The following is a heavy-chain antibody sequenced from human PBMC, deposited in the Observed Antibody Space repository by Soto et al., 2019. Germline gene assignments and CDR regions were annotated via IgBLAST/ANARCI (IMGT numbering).Heavy chain of an antibody. Sequence: QVQLVQSGAEVKKPGSSVKVSCKASGGTFSSYAISWVRQAPGQGLEWMGGIIPIFGTANYAQKFQGRVTIIADESTSTAYMGLSSLRSADTAVYYCARPGGRGDYYYGMDVWGQGTTVTVSS. CDR3: ARPGGRGDYYYGMDV. CDR2: IIPIFGTA. J-gene: IGHJ6*02. CDR1: GGTFSSYA. V-gene: IGHV1-69*12. D-gene: IGHD3-16*01.